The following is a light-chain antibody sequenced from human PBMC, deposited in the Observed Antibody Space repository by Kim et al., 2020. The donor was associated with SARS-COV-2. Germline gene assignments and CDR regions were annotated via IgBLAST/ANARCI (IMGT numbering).Light chain of an antibody. Sequence: VSPGQTASLTCSGDKLGNKYTCWYQQKPGQSPVSVIYEDNKRPSGIPERFSGSNSGSTATLTISGTQAMDEADYFCQAWDNSTVIFGGGTQLTVL. J-gene: IGLJ2*01. V-gene: IGLV3-1*01. CDR2: EDN. CDR1: KLGNKY. CDR3: QAWDNSTVI.